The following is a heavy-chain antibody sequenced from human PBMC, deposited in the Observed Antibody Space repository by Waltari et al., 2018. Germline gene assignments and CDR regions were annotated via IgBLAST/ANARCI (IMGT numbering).Heavy chain of an antibody. CDR3: VRRHDSGGFYGL. J-gene: IGHJ4*02. CDR1: GFIFSSYG. Sequence: VQLVEPGGGLVQPGGSRRSSWAASGFIFSSYGRPWVRQAPGKGLVGVSRISDDGGSANYADSVKGRFTISRDNTKNTLYLQMNSLNDEDTALYYCVRRHDSGGFYGLWGQGTLVTVSS. V-gene: IGHV3-74*01. CDR2: ISDDGGSA. D-gene: IGHD2-21*02.